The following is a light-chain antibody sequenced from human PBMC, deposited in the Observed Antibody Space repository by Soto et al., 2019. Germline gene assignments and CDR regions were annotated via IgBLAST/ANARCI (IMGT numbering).Light chain of an antibody. V-gene: IGKV3-15*01. CDR2: GAS. Sequence: EIVMTQSPATLSVSPGERATLSCRASQSVSSNLAWYQQRPGQAPRLLISGASTRATGIAARFSGSGSGTEFTLTISSLQSEDSALYYCQQYSNWPTFGQGTRLEIK. J-gene: IGKJ5*01. CDR3: QQYSNWPT. CDR1: QSVSSN.